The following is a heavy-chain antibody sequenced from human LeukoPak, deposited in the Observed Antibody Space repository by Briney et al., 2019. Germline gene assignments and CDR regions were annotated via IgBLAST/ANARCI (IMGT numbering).Heavy chain of an antibody. V-gene: IGHV3-53*01. CDR3: ARDRYSGSYRPDY. Sequence: GGSLRLSCAASEFTVSSNYMSWVRQAPGKGLEWVSVIYSGGSTSYADSVKGRFTISRDNAKNSLYLQMNSLRAEDTAVYYCARDRYSGSYRPDYWGQGTLVTVSS. D-gene: IGHD1-26*01. CDR1: EFTVSSNY. CDR2: IYSGGST. J-gene: IGHJ4*02.